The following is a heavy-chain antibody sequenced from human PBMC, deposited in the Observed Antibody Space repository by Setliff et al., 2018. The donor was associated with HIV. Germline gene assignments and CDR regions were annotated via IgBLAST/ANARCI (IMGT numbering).Heavy chain of an antibody. J-gene: IGHJ3*02. CDR1: GFIFGNFG. CDR3: VRQSGSWHAGSGAFDI. CDR2: IGTISDT. Sequence: PGGSLRLSCAASGFIFGNFGLHWVRQAPGKGLEWVSVIGTISDTFYSDSVEGRFTISRENARNSLHLQMNSLRAGDTGVYYCVRQSGSWHAGSGAFDIWGQGTMVTVSS. V-gene: IGHV3-13*01. D-gene: IGHD1-26*01.